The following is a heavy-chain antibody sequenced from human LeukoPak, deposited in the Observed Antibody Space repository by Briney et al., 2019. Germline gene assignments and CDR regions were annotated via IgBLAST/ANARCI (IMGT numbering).Heavy chain of an antibody. CDR2: ISGSGGRT. CDR3: AKLHGSGLDI. D-gene: IGHD3-10*01. CDR1: GFTFSSYA. Sequence: GGSLRLSCAASGFTFSSYAISWVRQAPGKGLEWVSAISGSGGRTYYADSVKGRFTISRDNSKNTLYLQMNSLRAEDTAVYYCAKLHGSGLDIWGQGTMVTVSS. V-gene: IGHV3-23*01. J-gene: IGHJ3*02.